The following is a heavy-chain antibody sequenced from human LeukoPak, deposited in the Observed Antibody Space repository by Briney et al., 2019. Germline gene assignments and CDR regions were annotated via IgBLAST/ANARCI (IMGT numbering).Heavy chain of an antibody. J-gene: IGHJ4*02. CDR2: ISSSSSYI. CDR3: ARDSGYSYGYAFDY. Sequence: PGGSLRLSCAASGFTFSSYSMNWVRQAPGNGLEWVSSISSSSSYIYYADSVKGRFTISRDNAKNSLYLQMNSLRAEDTAVYYCARDSGYSYGYAFDYWGQGTLVTVSS. V-gene: IGHV3-21*01. CDR1: GFTFSSYS. D-gene: IGHD5-18*01.